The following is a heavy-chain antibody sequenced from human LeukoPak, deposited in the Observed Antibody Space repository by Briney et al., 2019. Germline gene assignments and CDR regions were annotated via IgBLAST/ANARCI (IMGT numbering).Heavy chain of an antibody. D-gene: IGHD2-8*01. J-gene: IGHJ4*02. CDR2: INAGNGNT. V-gene: IGHV1-3*03. CDR3: ARDVLSCTNGVCYYFDY. Sequence: ASVKVSCKASGGTFSSYAISWVRQAPGQRLEWMGWINAGNGNTKYSQEFQGRVTITRDTSASTAYMELSSLRSEDMAVYYCARDVLSCTNGVCYYFDYWGQGTLVTVSS. CDR1: GGTFSSYA.